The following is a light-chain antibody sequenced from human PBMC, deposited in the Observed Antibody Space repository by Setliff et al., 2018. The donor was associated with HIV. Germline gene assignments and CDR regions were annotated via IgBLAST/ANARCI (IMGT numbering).Light chain of an antibody. J-gene: IGKJ2*03. CDR1: QDINNY. Sequence: IQMTQSPSSLSASVGDRVTITCQASQDINNYLNWFQQKPGKAPKLLIYDASNLETGVPSRFSGSGSGTDFILTISSLQPEDIATYYCQQYDNLPPYSFGQGTKVDIK. V-gene: IGKV1-33*01. CDR3: QQYDNLPPYS. CDR2: DAS.